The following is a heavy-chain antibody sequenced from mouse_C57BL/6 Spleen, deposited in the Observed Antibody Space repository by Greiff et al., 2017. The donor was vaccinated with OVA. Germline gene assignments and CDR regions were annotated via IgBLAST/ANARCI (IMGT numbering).Heavy chain of an antibody. CDR1: GYSITCGYY. CDR3: ARSARGYAMDY. Sequence: EVQLQQSGPGLVKPSQSLSLTCSVTGYSITCGYYWNWIRQFPGNKLEWMGYISYDGSNNYNPSLKNRISITRDTSKNQFFLKLNSVTTEDTATYYCARSARGYAMDYWGQGTSVTVSS. CDR2: ISYDGSN. J-gene: IGHJ4*01. V-gene: IGHV3-6*01.